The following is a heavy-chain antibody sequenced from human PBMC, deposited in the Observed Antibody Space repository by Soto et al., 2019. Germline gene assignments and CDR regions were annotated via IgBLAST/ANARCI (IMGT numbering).Heavy chain of an antibody. CDR1: GGSISSYY. D-gene: IGHD6-6*01. Sequence: SETLSLTCTVSGGSISSYYWSLMRQPAGKGLEWIGSIYTSGSTNYNPSLKSRVTMSVDTSKNQFSLKLSSVTAADTAVYYCAREYSSSSAVWANYYFDYWGQGTLVTVSS. J-gene: IGHJ4*02. CDR2: IYTSGST. CDR3: AREYSSSSAVWANYYFDY. V-gene: IGHV4-4*07.